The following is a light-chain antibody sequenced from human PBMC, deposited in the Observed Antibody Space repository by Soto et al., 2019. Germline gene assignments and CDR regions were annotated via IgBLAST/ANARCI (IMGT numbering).Light chain of an antibody. J-gene: IGLJ3*02. Sequence: QSVLTQPPSASGTPGQRVTISCSGSSSNIGSNDVNWYQQLPGTAPKLLIYRNDQRPSAFPDRFSGSKSGTSASLAISGLQSEDEADYYCEAWDVSLNAWVFGGGTQLTVL. CDR3: EAWDVSLNAWV. CDR2: RND. V-gene: IGLV1-44*01. CDR1: SSNIGSND.